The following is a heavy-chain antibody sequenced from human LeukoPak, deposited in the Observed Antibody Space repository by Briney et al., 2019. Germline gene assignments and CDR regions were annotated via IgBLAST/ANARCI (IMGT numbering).Heavy chain of an antibody. D-gene: IGHD3-22*01. V-gene: IGHV4-4*09. Sequence: SETLSLTFTVSAGSISSYYWSWIRQPPGKGLEWIGYIYTSGSTNYNPSLKSRVTISVDTSKNQFSLKLSSVTAADTAVYYCARQYYYDSSGLQGDWFDPWGQGTLVTVSS. CDR2: IYTSGST. CDR1: AGSISSYY. J-gene: IGHJ5*02. CDR3: ARQYYYDSSGLQGDWFDP.